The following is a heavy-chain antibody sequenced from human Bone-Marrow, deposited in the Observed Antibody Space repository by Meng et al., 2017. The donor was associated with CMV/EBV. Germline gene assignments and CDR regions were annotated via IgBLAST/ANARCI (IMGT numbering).Heavy chain of an antibody. CDR1: GFTFSGSA. V-gene: IGHV3-73*01. Sequence: GESLKISCAASGFTFSGSAMHWVRQASGKGLEWVGRIRSKANSYATAYAASVKGRFTISRDDSKNTAYLQMNSLRVEDTAGYYCARIAAAALLFDYCGKGTLVTVSS. D-gene: IGHD6-13*01. CDR3: ARIAAAALLFDY. J-gene: IGHJ4*02. CDR2: IRSKANSYAT.